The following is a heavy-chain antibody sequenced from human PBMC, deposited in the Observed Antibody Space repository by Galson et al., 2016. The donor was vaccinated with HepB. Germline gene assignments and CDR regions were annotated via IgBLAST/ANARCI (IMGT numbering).Heavy chain of an antibody. CDR1: GGSFSGYY. J-gene: IGHJ4*02. CDR2: INHSGST. CDR3: AKKGRWHYAAPYYFDS. Sequence: ETLSLTCAVHGGSFSGYYWNWIRQPAGKGPEWIGEINHSGSTNYNPSLKGRVTISVDMSKNQLSLRLNSVTAADTAVYYCAKKGRWHYAAPYYFDSWGQGTLVTVSS. D-gene: IGHD1-7*01. V-gene: IGHV4-34*01.